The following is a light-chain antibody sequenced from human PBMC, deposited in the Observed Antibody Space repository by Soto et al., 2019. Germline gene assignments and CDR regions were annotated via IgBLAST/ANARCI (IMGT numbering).Light chain of an antibody. J-gene: IGLJ2*01. CDR1: SSNIGAGYD. Sequence: QSVLTQPPSVSGAPGQRVTISCTGSSSNIGAGYDVDWYQQLPGTAPKLLIYGNSNRPSGVPDRFSGSKSGTSASLAIIGLQAEDEADYYCQSYDSSLSGVVFGGGTKLTVL. V-gene: IGLV1-40*01. CDR2: GNS. CDR3: QSYDSSLSGVV.